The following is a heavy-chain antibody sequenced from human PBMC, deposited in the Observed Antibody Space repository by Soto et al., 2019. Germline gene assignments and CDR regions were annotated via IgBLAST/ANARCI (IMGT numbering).Heavy chain of an antibody. CDR1: GFTFSSYW. D-gene: IGHD3-3*01. CDR3: AIGNDFRRGYYHIHY. J-gene: IGHJ4*02. Sequence: PGGSLRLACAASGFTFSSYWMSWVRQAPGKGLEWVANIKQDGSEKYYVDSVKGRFTISRDNAKNSLYLQMNSLRAEDTAVYYCAIGNDFRRGYYHIHYPGQATLVSVSS. V-gene: IGHV3-7*01. CDR2: IKQDGSEK.